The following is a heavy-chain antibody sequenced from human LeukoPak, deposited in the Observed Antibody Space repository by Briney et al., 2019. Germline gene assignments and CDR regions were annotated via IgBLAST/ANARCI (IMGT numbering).Heavy chain of an antibody. CDR2: ISAYNGNT. Sequence: ASVKVSCKASGYTFTSYGISWVRQAPGQGLEWMGWISAYNGNTNYAQKLQGRVTMTTDTSTSTAYMELSSLRSEDTAVYYCARGWSQWLVLYYYYMDVWGKGTTVTVSS. V-gene: IGHV1-18*01. D-gene: IGHD6-19*01. CDR3: ARGWSQWLVLYYYYMDV. CDR1: GYTFTSYG. J-gene: IGHJ6*03.